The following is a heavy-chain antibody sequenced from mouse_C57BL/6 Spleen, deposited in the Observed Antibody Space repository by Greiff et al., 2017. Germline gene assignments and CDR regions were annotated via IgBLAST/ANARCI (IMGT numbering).Heavy chain of an antibody. CDR3: ARSGDYDVESYYAMDY. CDR2: IDPSDSYT. D-gene: IGHD2-4*01. V-gene: IGHV1-59*01. CDR1: GYTFTSYW. J-gene: IGHJ4*01. Sequence: QVHVKQSGAELVRPGTSVKLSCKASGYTFTSYWMHWVKQRPGQGLEWIGVIDPSDSYTNYNQKFKGKATLTVDTSSSTAYMQLSSLTSEDSAVYYCARSGDYDVESYYAMDYWGQGTSVTVSS.